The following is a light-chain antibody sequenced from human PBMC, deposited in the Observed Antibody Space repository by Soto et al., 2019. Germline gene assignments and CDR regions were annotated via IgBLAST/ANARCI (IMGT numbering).Light chain of an antibody. CDR3: QQRSNWPF. V-gene: IGKV3-11*01. CDR2: DAS. J-gene: IGKJ3*01. CDR1: QSVSSY. Sequence: EIVLTQSPATLSLSPGERATLSCRASQSVSSYLAWYQQKPGQAPRLLIYDASNRATGIPARFSGSGSGTAFTLTISSLDPEDFAVYYCQQRSNWPFFGPGTKVDIK.